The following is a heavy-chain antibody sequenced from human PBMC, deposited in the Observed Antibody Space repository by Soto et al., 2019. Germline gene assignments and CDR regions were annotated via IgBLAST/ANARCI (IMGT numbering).Heavy chain of an antibody. CDR3: ARVTAYSWFDP. J-gene: IGHJ5*02. V-gene: IGHV3-66*01. Sequence: GGSLRLSCAVSGFTVSNNYMSWVRQAPGKGLEWVSMIYSAGSTHYADSVKGRFSISRDNSKNTLYLQMNSLRVEDTAMYYCARVTAYSWFDPWGQGTLVTVSS. CDR2: IYSAGST. CDR1: GFTVSNNY. D-gene: IGHD1-26*01.